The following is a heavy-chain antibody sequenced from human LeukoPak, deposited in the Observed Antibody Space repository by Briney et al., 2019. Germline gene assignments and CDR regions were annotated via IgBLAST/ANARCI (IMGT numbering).Heavy chain of an antibody. CDR2: IIPSNGST. V-gene: IGHV1-46*01. J-gene: IGHJ4*02. D-gene: IGHD3-10*01. Sequence: GASVKVSCKASGYSFTRYFIHWVRQAPGQGLERMGLIIPSNGSTSYAQKFQGRVTMTRDTSTSTVYMELSSLRSEDTAVYYCARGKVVTMVRGVIITYFDYWGQGTLVTVSS. CDR1: GYSFTRYF. CDR3: ARGKVVTMVRGVIITYFDY.